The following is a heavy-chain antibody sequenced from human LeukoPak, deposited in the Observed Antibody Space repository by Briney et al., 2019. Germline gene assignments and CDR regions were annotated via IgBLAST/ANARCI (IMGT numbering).Heavy chain of an antibody. J-gene: IGHJ4*02. D-gene: IGHD3-22*01. CDR1: GFIVSSNY. V-gene: IGHV3-53*01. CDR3: SNYYDCSGYPTQFDY. CDR2: IYSDGST. Sequence: GGSLRLSCAASGFIVSSNYMSWVRQAPGKGLEWVSIIYSDGSTYYADSVKGRFTISRDNFKNILYFDMNSLRVEDTAVYYCSNYYDCSGYPTQFDYWGQGTLVTVSS.